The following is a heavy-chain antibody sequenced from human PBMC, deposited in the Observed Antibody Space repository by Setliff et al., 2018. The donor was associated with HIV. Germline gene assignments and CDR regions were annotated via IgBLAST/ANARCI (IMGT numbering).Heavy chain of an antibody. J-gene: IGHJ4*02. CDR3: ATFADGPDS. Sequence: GGSLRLSCAASGFTFDDYAMHWVRQAPGKGLEWVSLISWDGGGTYYADSVKGRFTISRDNAKRSLYLQMNRLKTDDTAFYYCATFADGPDSLGQGTLVTVSS. D-gene: IGHD3-3*01. CDR1: GFTFDDYA. CDR2: ISWDGGGT. V-gene: IGHV3-43D*04.